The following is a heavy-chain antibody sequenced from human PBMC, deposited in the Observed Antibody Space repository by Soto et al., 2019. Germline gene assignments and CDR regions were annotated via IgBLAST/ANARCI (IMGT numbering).Heavy chain of an antibody. Sequence: QVQLVQSGAEVKKPGASVKVSCKTSGYTFNDYYLQWVRQAPGQGLEWMGWINPNSDGTYFAQKFQGRVTMTRETSISTAYMELARLRSADTAVYYCARSSGSTAEFDYWGQGTLVTVSS. CDR3: ARSSGSTAEFDY. CDR1: GYTFNDYY. V-gene: IGHV1-2*02. CDR2: INPNSDGT. J-gene: IGHJ4*02. D-gene: IGHD6-19*01.